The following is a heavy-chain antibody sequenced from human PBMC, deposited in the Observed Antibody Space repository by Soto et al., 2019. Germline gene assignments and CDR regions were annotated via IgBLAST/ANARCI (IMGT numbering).Heavy chain of an antibody. J-gene: IGHJ4*02. CDR3: ARESLGAKGADH. Sequence: QVQLVQSGAEVKRPGSSVKVSCESSGDTFNSYVISWVRQAPGQGLEWMGGLIPIIGVTHYAQKFQGSVTISALSSTGTAYMELTNLGFEDTALYYCARESLGAKGADHWGQGTLVTVSS. CDR2: LIPIIGVT. CDR1: GDTFNSYV. D-gene: IGHD3-16*01. V-gene: IGHV1-69*17.